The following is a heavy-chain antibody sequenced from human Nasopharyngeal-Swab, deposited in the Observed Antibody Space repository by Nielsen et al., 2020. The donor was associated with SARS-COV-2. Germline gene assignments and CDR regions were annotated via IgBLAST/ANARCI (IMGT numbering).Heavy chain of an antibody. CDR2: IYHSGST. J-gene: IGHJ6*03. V-gene: IGHV4-34*01. D-gene: IGHD6-13*01. CDR3: ARCFCPWKAAARWYYMDV. Sequence: PGKGLEWIGEIYHSGSTNYNPSLKSRVTISVDTSKNQFSLKLTSVTAADTAVYYCARCFCPWKAAARWYYMDVWGKGTTVTVSS.